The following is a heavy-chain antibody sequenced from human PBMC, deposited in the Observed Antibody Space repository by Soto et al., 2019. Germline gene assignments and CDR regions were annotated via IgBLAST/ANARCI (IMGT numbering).Heavy chain of an antibody. CDR2: IYWDDDR. CDR1: GFSLSTSGEG. V-gene: IGHV2-5*02. CDR3: VFSPWAGTRDLLAF. Sequence: SGPTLVNPTQTLTLTCTFSGFSLSTSGEGVGWIRLPPGKALEWLALIYWDDDRRYSPSLKSRLTITKDTSKNQVVLTMTNIDPVDTATYYCVFSPWAGTRDLLAFWGQGSLVIVSS. J-gene: IGHJ4*02. D-gene: IGHD2-2*01.